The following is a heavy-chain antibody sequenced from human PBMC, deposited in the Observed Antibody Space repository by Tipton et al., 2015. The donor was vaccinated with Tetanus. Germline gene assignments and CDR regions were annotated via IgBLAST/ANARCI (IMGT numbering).Heavy chain of an antibody. J-gene: IGHJ4*02. D-gene: IGHD1-14*01. V-gene: IGHV5-51*01. Sequence: QLVQSGAEVKKPGESFKISCQASGYTFPTYWIGWVRQMPGKGLEWVGIIYPDDSDARYGPSLQGQVSLSVDKSINTAYLQWCGLKASDTAVYYCARRVSKGKNHFDLWGQGTLVTVSS. CDR1: GYTFPTYW. CDR3: ARRVSKGKNHFDL. CDR2: IYPDDSDA.